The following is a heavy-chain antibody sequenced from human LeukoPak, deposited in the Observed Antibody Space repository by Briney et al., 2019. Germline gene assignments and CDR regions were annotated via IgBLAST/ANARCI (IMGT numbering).Heavy chain of an antibody. J-gene: IGHJ4*02. CDR2: ITLSSSSI. CDR3: ARGQNGER. D-gene: IGHD1-1*01. CDR1: GFNFNNYN. Sequence: PGGSLRLSCAASGFNFNNYNMNWVRQAPGKGLEWVSYITLSSSSIYYADSVKGRFTISRDNAKNSLYLQMNSLRAEDTAVYYCARGQNGERWGQGTLVTVSS. V-gene: IGHV3-48*01.